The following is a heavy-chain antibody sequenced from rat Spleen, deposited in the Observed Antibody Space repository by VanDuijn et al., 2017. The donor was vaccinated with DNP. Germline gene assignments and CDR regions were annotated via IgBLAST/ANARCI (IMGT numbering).Heavy chain of an antibody. CDR1: GFTFSAYY. CDR3: ARPDY. CDR2: ISYDGTST. J-gene: IGHJ2*01. Sequence: EVQLVESGGGLVQPGRSLKLSCAASGFTFSAYYMAWVRQAPKKGLEWVATISYDGTSTYYRDSVKGRFTLSRDNAESILFLQMDSLRSEDTATYYCARPDYWGQGVMVTVSS. V-gene: IGHV5-7*01.